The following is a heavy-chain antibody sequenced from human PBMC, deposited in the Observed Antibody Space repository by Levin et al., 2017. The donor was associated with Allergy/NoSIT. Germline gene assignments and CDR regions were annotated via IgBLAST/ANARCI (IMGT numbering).Heavy chain of an antibody. D-gene: IGHD5-18*01. CDR1: GLTFSSYS. V-gene: IGHV3-48*01. J-gene: IGHJ4*02. CDR2: ISNSGNTI. CDR3: ARLRGYSYGYADY. Sequence: SCAASGLTFSSYSMNWVRQAPGKGLEWVSYISNSGNTIDYADSVKGRFTISRDNAKNSLYLQMNSLRAEDTAVYYCARLRGYSYGYADYWGQGTLVAVSS.